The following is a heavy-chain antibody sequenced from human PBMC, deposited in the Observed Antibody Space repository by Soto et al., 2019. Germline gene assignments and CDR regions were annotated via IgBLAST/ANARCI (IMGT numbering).Heavy chain of an antibody. CDR2: ISGSSSYI. CDR3: ARDPAQQTNWNDLPLDP. J-gene: IGHJ5*02. V-gene: IGHV3-21*01. Sequence: GGSLRLSCAGSGFTFSSYSMNWVRQAPGKGLEWVSFISGSSSYIYYADSVKGRFTISRDNAKNSLYLQMNSLRAEDTAVYYCARDPAQQTNWNDLPLDPWGQGTLVTVSS. D-gene: IGHD1-20*01. CDR1: GFTFSSYS.